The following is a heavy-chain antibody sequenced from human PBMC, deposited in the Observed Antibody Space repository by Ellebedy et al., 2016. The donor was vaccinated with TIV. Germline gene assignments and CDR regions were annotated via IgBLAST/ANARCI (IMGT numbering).Heavy chain of an antibody. CDR3: HLSMEQWLVSETAFDI. CDR1: GGSISSGGYY. CDR2: IYYSGST. J-gene: IGHJ3*02. V-gene: IGHV4-31*03. Sequence: SETLSLXCTVSGGSISSGGYYWSWIRQHPGKGLEWIGYIYYSGSTYYNPSLKSRVTISVDTSKNQFSLKLSSVTAADTAVYYCHLSMEQWLVSETAFDIWGQGTMVTVSS. D-gene: IGHD6-19*01.